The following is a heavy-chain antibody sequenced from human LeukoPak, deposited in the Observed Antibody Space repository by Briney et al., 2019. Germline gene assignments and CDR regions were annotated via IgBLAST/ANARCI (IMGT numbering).Heavy chain of an antibody. CDR3: AIDYYDSSGYRKPFDY. V-gene: IGHV1-2*02. CDR2: INPNSGGT. D-gene: IGHD3-22*01. J-gene: IGHJ4*02. CDR1: GYTFTGYY. Sequence: ASVKVSCKASGYTFTGYYMHWVRQAPGQGLEWMGWINPNSGGTNYAQKFQGRVTMTRDTSISTAYMELSRLRSDDTAVYYCAIDYYDSSGYRKPFDYRGQGTLVTVSS.